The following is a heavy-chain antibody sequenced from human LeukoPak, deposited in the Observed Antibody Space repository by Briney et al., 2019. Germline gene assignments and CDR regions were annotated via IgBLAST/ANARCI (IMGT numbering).Heavy chain of an antibody. J-gene: IGHJ6*02. V-gene: IGHV1-69*13. CDR2: IIPIFGTA. CDR3: ARVPRDILTGFYYYGMDV. Sequence: SVRVSCKASGGTFSSYAISWVRQAPGQGLEWMGGIIPIFGTANYAQKFQGRVTITADESTSTAYMELSSLRSEDTAVYYCARVPRDILTGFYYYGMDVWGQGTTVTVSS. CDR1: GGTFSSYA. D-gene: IGHD3-9*01.